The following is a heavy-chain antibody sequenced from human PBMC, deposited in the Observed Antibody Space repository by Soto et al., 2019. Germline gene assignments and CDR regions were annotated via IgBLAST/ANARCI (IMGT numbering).Heavy chain of an antibody. CDR1: GYTFTSYG. Sequence: ASVKVSCKASGYTFTSYGISWVRQAPGQGLEWMGWISAYNGNTNYAQKLQGRVTMTTDTSTSTAYMELRSLRSDDTAVYYCARDRGIVVVAAAFNWFDPWGQGTLVTVSS. CDR3: ARDRGIVVVAAAFNWFDP. J-gene: IGHJ5*02. D-gene: IGHD2-15*01. CDR2: ISAYNGNT. V-gene: IGHV1-18*01.